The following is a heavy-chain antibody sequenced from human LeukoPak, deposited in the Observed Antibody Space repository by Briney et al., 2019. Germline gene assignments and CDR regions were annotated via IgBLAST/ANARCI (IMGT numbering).Heavy chain of an antibody. J-gene: IGHJ3*02. V-gene: IGHV1-18*01. Sequence: ASVKVSCKASGYTFTSYGISWVRQAPGQGLEWMGWISAYNGNTNYAQKLQGRVTMTTDTSTSTAYMELRSLRSDDTAVYYCARDKRGQSSGWYDAIDIWGQGTMVTVSS. CDR2: ISAYNGNT. CDR3: ARDKRGQSSGWYDAIDI. D-gene: IGHD6-19*01. CDR1: GYTFTSYG.